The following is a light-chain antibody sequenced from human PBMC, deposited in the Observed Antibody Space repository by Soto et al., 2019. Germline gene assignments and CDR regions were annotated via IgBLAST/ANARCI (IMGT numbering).Light chain of an antibody. V-gene: IGLV2-11*01. CDR1: SSVIGGYNY. Sequence: QSVLTQPRSVSGSPGQSVTISCTGTSSVIGGYNYVSWYQQHPGKAPKLMIYTVTKRPSGVPDRFSGSKSDNTAYLTISGLQADDEADCYCCSYAGSSSYVFGTGTKVTVL. CDR2: TVT. CDR3: CSYAGSSSYV. J-gene: IGLJ1*01.